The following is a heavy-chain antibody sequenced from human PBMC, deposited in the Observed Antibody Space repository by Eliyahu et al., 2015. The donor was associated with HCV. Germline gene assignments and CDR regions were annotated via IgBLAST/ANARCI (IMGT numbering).Heavy chain of an antibody. D-gene: IGHD6-13*01. CDR1: GSIFTELS. J-gene: IGHJ4*02. V-gene: IGHV1-24*01. CDR3: AAVYSTTWYALDS. Sequence: QVQLIQSGAEVKKPGASVKVSCKFSGSIFTELSIHWVRQAPGKGLEWMGGFDPENGETIYAQTFRGRVTMTEDTSTDTAYMEMSSLKSEDTALYYCAAVYSTTWYALDSWGQGTLVIVSS. CDR2: FDPENGET.